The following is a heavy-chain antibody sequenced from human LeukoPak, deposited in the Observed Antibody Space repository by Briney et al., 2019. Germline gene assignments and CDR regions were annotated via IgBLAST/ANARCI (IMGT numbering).Heavy chain of an antibody. CDR1: GFTFSSIA. CDR2: IRSNGDTT. D-gene: IGHD1-1*01. Sequence: GGSLRLSCAASGFTFSSIAMTWVRQAPGKGLEWVSSIRSNGDTTYNADSVKGRFTISRDNSKDTLYLQMNSLRVEDTAIYYCAKGQELDDGVFDSWGQGTLVTVSS. CDR3: AKGQELDDGVFDS. J-gene: IGHJ4*02. V-gene: IGHV3-23*01.